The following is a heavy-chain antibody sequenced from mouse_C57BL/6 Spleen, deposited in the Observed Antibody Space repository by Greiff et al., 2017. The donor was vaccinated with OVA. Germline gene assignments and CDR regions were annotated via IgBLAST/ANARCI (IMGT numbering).Heavy chain of an antibody. D-gene: IGHD1-1*01. CDR3: ARRGLPTVDYFDY. CDR1: GYSITSGYY. V-gene: IGHV3-6*01. J-gene: IGHJ2*01. CDR2: ISYDGSN. Sequence: EVKLQESGPGLVKPSQSLSLTCSVTGYSITSGYYWNWIRQFPGNKLEWMGYISYDGSNNYNPSLKNRISITRDTSKNQFFLKLNSVTTEDTATYYCARRGLPTVDYFDYWGQGTTLTVSS.